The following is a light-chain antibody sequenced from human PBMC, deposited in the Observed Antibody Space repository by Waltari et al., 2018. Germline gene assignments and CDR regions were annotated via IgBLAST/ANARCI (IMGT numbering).Light chain of an antibody. J-gene: IGKJ4*01. CDR2: RAS. V-gene: IGKV1-5*03. Sequence: EIQMTQSPSTLSASVGDRVTIPSRSSQSLDRWVAWYQQKPGRAPKVLISRASTLQSGVSSRFRGSESGTEFTLTISSLQPDDFATYYCQQSFSYPVTFGGGTKVEIK. CDR3: QQSFSYPVT. CDR1: QSLDRW.